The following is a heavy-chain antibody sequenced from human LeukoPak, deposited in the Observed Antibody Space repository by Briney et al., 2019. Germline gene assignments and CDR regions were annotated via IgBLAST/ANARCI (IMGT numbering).Heavy chain of an antibody. V-gene: IGHV3-7*05. J-gene: IGHJ3*02. CDR1: GFTFSSYW. CDR2: IKQEGSEK. D-gene: IGHD6-13*01. CDR3: ARYSSSWHAYDI. Sequence: PGGSLRLSCAASGFTFSSYWMSWVRQAPGKGLQWVANIKQEGSEKYYVDSVKGRFTISRDNAKNSLSLQMNSLRAEDTAVYYCARYSSSWHAYDIWGQGTMATVSA.